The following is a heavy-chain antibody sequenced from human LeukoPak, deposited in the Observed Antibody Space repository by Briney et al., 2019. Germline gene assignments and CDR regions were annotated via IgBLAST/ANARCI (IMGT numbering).Heavy chain of an antibody. CDR2: ISYDGSNK. V-gene: IGHV3-30-3*01. D-gene: IGHD3-22*01. CDR1: GFTFSSYA. CDR3: ARSYYYDSSHTVDY. J-gene: IGHJ4*02. Sequence: QPGGSLRLSCAASGFTFSSYAMHWVRQAPGKGLEWVAVISYDGSNKYYADSVKGRFTISRDNSKNTLYLQMNSLRAEDTAVYYCARSYYYDSSHTVDYWGQGTLVTVSS.